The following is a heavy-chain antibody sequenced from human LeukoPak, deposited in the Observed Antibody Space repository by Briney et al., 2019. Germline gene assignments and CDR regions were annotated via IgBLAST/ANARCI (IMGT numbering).Heavy chain of an antibody. CDR1: GFTFSSYW. J-gene: IGHJ6*02. CDR3: ARESGGSYSDYGMDV. CDR2: INSDGSST. V-gene: IGHV3-74*01. D-gene: IGHD1-26*01. Sequence: QPGGSLSLSCSASGFTFSSYWMHWVRQAPGKGLVWVSRINSDGSSTSYADSVKGRFTISRDNAKNTLYLQMNSLRAEDTAVYYCARESGGSYSDYGMDVWGQGTTVTVSS.